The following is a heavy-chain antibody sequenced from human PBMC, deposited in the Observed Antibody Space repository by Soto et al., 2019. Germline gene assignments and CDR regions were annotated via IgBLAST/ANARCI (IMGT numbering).Heavy chain of an antibody. Sequence: QVQLGQSGAEVKKPGSSVKVSCKASGGTFSSYAISWVRQAPGQGLEWMGGIIPIFGTANYAQKFQGRVTITADESTSTGYMELSSLRSEYTAVYYCAREMSGEDDAFDIWGQGTMVTVSS. V-gene: IGHV1-69*01. CDR1: GGTFSSYA. J-gene: IGHJ3*02. CDR3: AREMSGEDDAFDI. CDR2: IIPIFGTA. D-gene: IGHD3-3*01.